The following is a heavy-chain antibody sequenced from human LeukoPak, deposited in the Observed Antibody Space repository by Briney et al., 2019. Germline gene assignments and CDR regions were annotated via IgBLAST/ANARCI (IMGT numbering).Heavy chain of an antibody. CDR3: ARGGSSSWYGS. V-gene: IGHV3-74*01. J-gene: IGHJ5*01. CDR2: INSDGSTT. Sequence: GGSLRLSCAASGFTFSSYWMHWVRQAPGKGLVWVSRINSDGSTTSHEDSVKGRFTISRDNAKNTLFLQMNSLRAEDTAVYYCARGGSSSWYGSWGQGTLVTVSS. D-gene: IGHD6-13*01. CDR1: GFTFSSYW.